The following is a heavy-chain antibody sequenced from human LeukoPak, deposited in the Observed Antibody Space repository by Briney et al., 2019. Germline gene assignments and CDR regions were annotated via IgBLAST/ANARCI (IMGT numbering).Heavy chain of an antibody. J-gene: IGHJ4*02. V-gene: IGHV4-4*07. D-gene: IGHD4/OR15-4a*01. CDR2: VNPSGST. CDR1: GGSITSYS. CDR3: ARQQLKTMASFDS. Sequence: PSETLSLTCTVSGGSITSYSWSWNRLPDGKGLEWIGRVNPSGSTYYSTSLNSRLTMSLDTSKNHFSLNLSSVTAADTAVYYCARQQLKTMASFDSWGQGTLLTVSS.